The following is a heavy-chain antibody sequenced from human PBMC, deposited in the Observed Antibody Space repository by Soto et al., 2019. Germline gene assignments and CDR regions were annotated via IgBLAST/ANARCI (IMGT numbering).Heavy chain of an antibody. CDR2: TYYRSKWYN. D-gene: IGHD3-16*02. CDR1: GDSVSSNSAA. V-gene: IGHV6-1*01. J-gene: IGHJ5*02. Sequence: SRSLSLTCAISGDSVSSNSAAWNWIRQSPSRGLEWLGRTYYRSKWYNDYAVSVKSRITINPDTSKNQFSLQLNSVTPEDTAVYYCARTAKPPXDYVWGSYRYGRAWFDPWGQGTLVTVSS. CDR3: ARTAKPPXDYVWGSYRYGRAWFDP.